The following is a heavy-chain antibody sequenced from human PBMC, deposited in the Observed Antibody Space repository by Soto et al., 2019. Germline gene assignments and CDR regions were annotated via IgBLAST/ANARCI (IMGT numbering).Heavy chain of an antibody. J-gene: IGHJ3*02. CDR1: GFTFSSYG. D-gene: IGHD3-3*01. V-gene: IGHV3-30*03. CDR2: ISYDGSNK. Sequence: GGSLRLSCAASGFTFSSYGMHWVRQAPGKGLEWVAVISYDGSNKYYADSVKGRFTISRDNSKNTLYLQMNSLRAEDTAVYYCAIVLEWLSMQGVDAFDIWGQGTMVNVSS. CDR3: AIVLEWLSMQGVDAFDI.